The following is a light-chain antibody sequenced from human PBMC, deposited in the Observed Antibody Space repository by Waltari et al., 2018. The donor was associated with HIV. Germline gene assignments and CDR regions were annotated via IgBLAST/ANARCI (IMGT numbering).Light chain of an antibody. CDR1: QSVGVN. CDR2: AAS. V-gene: IGKV3-20*01. Sequence: EIVVTQSPGTLSVSPGERATLSCRASQSVGVNFAWYQQKPGQAPSLLIYAASSRAAGIPDRFSGSGSGTDFTLTISRLEPEDFAVYYCQHYGSSPQTFGHGTKVEIK. J-gene: IGKJ1*01. CDR3: QHYGSSPQT.